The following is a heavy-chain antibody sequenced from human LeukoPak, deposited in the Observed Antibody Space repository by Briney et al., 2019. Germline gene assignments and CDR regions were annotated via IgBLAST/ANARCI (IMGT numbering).Heavy chain of an antibody. CDR3: ARRARGSYFDY. J-gene: IGHJ4*02. CDR1: GGSVSSGSYY. Sequence: SETLSLTCTVSGGSVSSGSYYWSWIRQPPGKGLEWNGYIYYSGSTDYNPSLKSRVTISVDTSKNQFSLKLSSVTAADTAVYYCARRARGSYFDYWGQGTLVTVSS. CDR2: IYYSGST. V-gene: IGHV4-61*01. D-gene: IGHD1-26*01.